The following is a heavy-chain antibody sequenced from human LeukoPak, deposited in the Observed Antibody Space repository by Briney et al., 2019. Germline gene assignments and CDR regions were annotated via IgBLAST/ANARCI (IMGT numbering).Heavy chain of an antibody. CDR1: GFTLSNRA. CDR3: AKVTGGDMITYGGLDY. V-gene: IGHV3-23*01. J-gene: IGHJ4*02. Sequence: GGSLRLSCTASGFTLSNRAMAWVRQAPGKGLEWVSGSSATGGSTYYADSVKGRFTISGDNSKNTLYLQMNSLRAEDTAIYYCAKVTGGDMITYGGLDYWGQGTLVTVSS. D-gene: IGHD3-16*01. CDR2: SSATGGST.